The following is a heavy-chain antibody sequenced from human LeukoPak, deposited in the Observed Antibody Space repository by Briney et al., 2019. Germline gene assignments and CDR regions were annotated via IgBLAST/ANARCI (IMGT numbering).Heavy chain of an antibody. V-gene: IGHV1-18*01. CDR1: GYTFTSYG. D-gene: IGHD6-13*01. CDR2: ISAYNGNT. Sequence: ASVKVSCKASGYTFTSYGISWVRQAPGQGLEWMGWISAYNGNTNYAQKLQGRVTMTTDTSTSTAYMELRSLRSDYTAVYYCARDRRSVAAAGIIFDPWGQGTLVTVSS. J-gene: IGHJ5*02. CDR3: ARDRRSVAAAGIIFDP.